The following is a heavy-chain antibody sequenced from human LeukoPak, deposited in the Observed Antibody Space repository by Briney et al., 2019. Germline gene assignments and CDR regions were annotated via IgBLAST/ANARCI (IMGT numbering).Heavy chain of an antibody. Sequence: PGGSLRLSCAASGFTFSKFPMGWVRQAPGKGPEWVANIERDGSEKNYVDSVKGRFTISRDNAKNSLYLQMNSLRAEDTAVYYCARDRVVVAARGYFQHWGQGTLVTVSS. CDR2: IERDGSEK. V-gene: IGHV3-7*01. J-gene: IGHJ1*01. CDR3: ARDRVVVAARGYFQH. CDR1: GFTFSKFP. D-gene: IGHD2-15*01.